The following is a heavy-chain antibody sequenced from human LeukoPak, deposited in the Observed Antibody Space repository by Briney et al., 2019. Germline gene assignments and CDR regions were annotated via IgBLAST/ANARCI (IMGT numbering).Heavy chain of an antibody. CDR3: ARDPRPRTYYYYYYMDV. D-gene: IGHD6-6*01. CDR2: ISSSSSYI. Sequence: GGSLRLSCAASGFTFSSCSMNWVRQAPGKGLEWVSSISSSSSYIYYADSVKGRFTISRDNAKNSLYLQMNSLRAEDTAVYYCARDPRPRTYYYYYYMDVWGKGTTVTVSS. CDR1: GFTFSSCS. J-gene: IGHJ6*03. V-gene: IGHV3-21*01.